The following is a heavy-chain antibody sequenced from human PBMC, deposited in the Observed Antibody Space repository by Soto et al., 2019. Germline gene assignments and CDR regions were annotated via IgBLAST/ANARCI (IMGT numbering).Heavy chain of an antibody. Sequence: EGQLVQSGGGVVQPGGSLTISCAASGSTFAYAMHWVRQAPGKGLEWVSGTHLWEIRTGYADSVLGRFTTTTDSAKKTLYLQMNSLRPEDTGIYFCLRDATAGGGDYWGQGTLVTVSS. J-gene: IGHJ4*02. CDR3: LRDATAGGGDY. D-gene: IGHD2-21*02. V-gene: IGHV3-9*01. CDR1: GSTFAYA. CDR2: THLWEIRT.